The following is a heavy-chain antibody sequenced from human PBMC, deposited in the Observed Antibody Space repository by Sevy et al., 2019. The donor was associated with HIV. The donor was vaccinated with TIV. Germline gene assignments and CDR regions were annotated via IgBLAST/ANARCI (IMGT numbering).Heavy chain of an antibody. CDR3: VKGGEFEPAARDTYYYYGMDV. CDR2: ISYDGSNK. V-gene: IGHV3-30*18. D-gene: IGHD2-2*01. Sequence: GGSLRLSCAASGFTFSSYGTLWVRQAPGKGLEWVAFISYDGSNKYYADSVKGRFTISRDNSKNTLYLKLNSLRAEDTAVYYCVKGGEFEPAARDTYYYYGMDVWGQWTTVTVSS. CDR1: GFTFSSYG. J-gene: IGHJ6*02.